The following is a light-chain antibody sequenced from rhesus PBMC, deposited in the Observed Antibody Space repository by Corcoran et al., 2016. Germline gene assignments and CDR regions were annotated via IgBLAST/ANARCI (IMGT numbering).Light chain of an antibody. Sequence: DIQMTQSPSALSASVGDRVTISCRASQNIYSNLAWYQQKPGKAPKLRVYAASSLQTGIPSRFRGSGSGTDFTLTISSLQPEDSAAYYCQHYYDNPLTFGGGTKVELK. CDR1: QNIYSN. CDR2: AAS. CDR3: QHYYDNPLT. J-gene: IGKJ4*01. V-gene: IGKV1S12*01.